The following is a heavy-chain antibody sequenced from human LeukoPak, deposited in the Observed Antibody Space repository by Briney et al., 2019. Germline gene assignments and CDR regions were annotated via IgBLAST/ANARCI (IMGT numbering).Heavy chain of an antibody. CDR3: ARDRGGSSIAAPYLGY. CDR2: IYSGGST. J-gene: IGHJ4*02. D-gene: IGHD6-6*01. Sequence: GGSLRLSCAASGFTVSSIYMSWVRQAPGKGLEWVSVIYSGGSTYYADSVKGRFTISRDNSKNTLYLQMNSLRAEDTAVYYCARDRGGSSIAAPYLGYWGQGTLVTVSS. V-gene: IGHV3-53*01. CDR1: GFTVSSIY.